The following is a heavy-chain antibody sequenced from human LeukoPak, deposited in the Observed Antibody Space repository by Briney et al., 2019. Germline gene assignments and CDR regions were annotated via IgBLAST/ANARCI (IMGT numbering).Heavy chain of an antibody. CDR2: ISSSGSTI. V-gene: IGHV3-48*03. J-gene: IGHJ4*02. Sequence: GGSLRLSCAATGFTFSSYEMNWVRQAPGKGLEWVSYISSSGSTIYYADSVKGRFTISRDNAKNSLYLQMNSLRAEDTAVYYCAKAGGSGRNRQGVDFWGQGTLVTVSS. CDR1: GFTFSSYE. CDR3: AKAGGSGRNRQGVDF. D-gene: IGHD3-10*01.